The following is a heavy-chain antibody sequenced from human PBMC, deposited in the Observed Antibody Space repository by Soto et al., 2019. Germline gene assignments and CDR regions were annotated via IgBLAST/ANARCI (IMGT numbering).Heavy chain of an antibody. V-gene: IGHV3-21*01. CDR1: GFTFSRYS. Sequence: GGSLRLSCAASGFTFSRYSMNWVRQAPGKGLEWVSSISSTTNYIYYADSMKGRFTVTRDNAKNSVYLDMNSLSAEDTAVYYCARESEDLTSNFDYWGQGTLVTVSS. CDR3: ARESEDLTSNFDY. J-gene: IGHJ4*02. CDR2: ISSTTNYI.